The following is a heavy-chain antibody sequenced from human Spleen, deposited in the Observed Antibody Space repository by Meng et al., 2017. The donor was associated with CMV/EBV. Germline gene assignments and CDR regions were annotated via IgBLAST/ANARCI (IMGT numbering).Heavy chain of an antibody. CDR1: GGSFSGYY. CDR2: INHSGST. CDR3: ARGRVLGYNWFDP. J-gene: IGHJ5*02. D-gene: IGHD1-1*01. V-gene: IGHV4-34*01. Sequence: QVQLQQWGAGLLKPSETLSLTCAVYGGSFSGYYWSWIRQPPGKGLEWIGEINHSGSTNYNPSLKSRVTISVDTSKNQFSLKLGSVTAADTAVYYCARGRVLGYNWFDPWGQGTLVTVSS.